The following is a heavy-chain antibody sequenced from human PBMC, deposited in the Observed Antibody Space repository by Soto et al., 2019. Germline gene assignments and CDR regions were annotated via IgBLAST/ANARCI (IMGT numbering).Heavy chain of an antibody. Sequence: QVQLVQSGAEVKKPGASVRVSCKASGYTFSSHYMHWVKQAPGQGLEWLGIINPTGGSTTYAQKFQGRVTLTADTATKTVYMELSSLRSADTARYYCARTVIGLITFGEVIAPLDHWGQGTLVAVSS. CDR3: ARTVIGLITFGEVIAPLDH. V-gene: IGHV1-46*01. CDR2: INPTGGST. J-gene: IGHJ5*02. CDR1: GYTFSSHY. D-gene: IGHD3-16*02.